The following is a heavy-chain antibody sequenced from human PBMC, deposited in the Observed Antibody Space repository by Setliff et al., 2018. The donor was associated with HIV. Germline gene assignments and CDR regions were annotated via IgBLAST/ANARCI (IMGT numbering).Heavy chain of an antibody. CDR2: IFSTAST. V-gene: IGHV4-39*07. J-gene: IGHJ4*02. Sequence: SLTCTVSDGSISTGRYYWGWIRQPPGKGLEWIGNIFSTASTYYNPSPKSRVSMSVDASKNQFSLKLRFVTAADTAVYYCARTPNSSGWYPYFDSWGQGTLVTVSS. CDR1: DGSISTGRYY. D-gene: IGHD6-19*01. CDR3: ARTPNSSGWYPYFDS.